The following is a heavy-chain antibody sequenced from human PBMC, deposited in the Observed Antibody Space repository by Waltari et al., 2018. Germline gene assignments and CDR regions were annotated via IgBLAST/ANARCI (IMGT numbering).Heavy chain of an antibody. J-gene: IGHJ4*02. V-gene: IGHV4-4*02. D-gene: IGHD2-15*01. CDR3: ARDRGRGLYLDS. CDR2: IHRSGRT. Sequence: QLQLQESGPGLVKPSGTLSLTCPVSGVSRTNTDFWSWVRQPPGKGLEWIGQIHRSGRTNYNPSFASRVSMSIDTSNNHFSLMVTSATAADTAVYYCARDRGRGLYLDSWGQGTLVTVSP. CDR1: GVSRTNTDF.